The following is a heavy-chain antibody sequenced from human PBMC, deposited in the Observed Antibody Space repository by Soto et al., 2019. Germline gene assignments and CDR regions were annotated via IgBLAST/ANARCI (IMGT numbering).Heavy chain of an antibody. CDR2: ISGSGGST. CDR1: GVTFSSYA. CDR3: AKGLDIVLLPTTMGFDY. J-gene: IGHJ4*02. V-gene: IGHV3-23*01. Sequence: EVQLLESGGALVQPGGSLRLSCAASGVTFSSYAMSWVRQAPGKGLEWVSGISGSGGSTDYGDSVKGRFTISRDNSKNTVYLQMNSLRAEDTAVYYCAKGLDIVLLPTTMGFDYWGQGTLVTVSS. D-gene: IGHD2-2*03.